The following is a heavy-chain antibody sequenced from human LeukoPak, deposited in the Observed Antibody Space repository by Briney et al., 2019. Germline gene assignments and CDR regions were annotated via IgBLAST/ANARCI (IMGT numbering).Heavy chain of an antibody. J-gene: IGHJ6*03. V-gene: IGHV3-33*01. D-gene: IGHD3-10*01. CDR3: ARDGFRGYYYMDV. CDR2: IWYDGSNK. Sequence: GRSLRLSCAASGFTFSSYGMHWVRQAPGKGLEWVAVIWYDGSNKYYADSVKGRFTISRDNSKNTLYLQMNSLRAEDAAVYYCARDGFRGYYYMDVWGKGTTVTVSS. CDR1: GFTFSSYG.